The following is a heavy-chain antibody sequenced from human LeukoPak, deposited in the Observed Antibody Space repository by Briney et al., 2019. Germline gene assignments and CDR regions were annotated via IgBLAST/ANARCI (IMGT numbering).Heavy chain of an antibody. V-gene: IGHV4-61*05. D-gene: IGHD3-10*01. J-gene: IGHJ6*03. CDR1: GDSISSSGDY. CDR2: VYYSGST. Sequence: SETLSLTCIVSGDSISSSGDYWGWIRQSPGKGLEWIGSVYYSGSTNYNPSLKSRVTISVDTSKNQFSLKLSSVTAADTAVYYCARTTMVRGTYYMDVWGKGTTVTISS. CDR3: ARTTMVRGTYYMDV.